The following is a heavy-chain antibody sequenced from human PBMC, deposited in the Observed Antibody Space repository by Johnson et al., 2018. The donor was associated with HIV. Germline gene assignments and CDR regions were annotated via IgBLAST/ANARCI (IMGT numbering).Heavy chain of an antibody. CDR3: AKDEIAAPLAFDI. D-gene: IGHD6-25*01. Sequence: VQLVESGGGVVQPGGSLRLSCAASGFTFSSYGMHWVRQAPGKGLEWVAFIRYEGSNKYCADSVQGRVTISRDNYKNTLYLQMNSMRAEDTAVYYCAKDEIAAPLAFDIWGQGTMVTVSS. V-gene: IGHV3-30*02. CDR2: IRYEGSNK. J-gene: IGHJ3*02. CDR1: GFTFSSYG.